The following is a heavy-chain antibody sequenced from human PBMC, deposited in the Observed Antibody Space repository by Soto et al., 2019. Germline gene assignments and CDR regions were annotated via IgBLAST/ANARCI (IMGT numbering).Heavy chain of an antibody. J-gene: IGHJ4*02. CDR2: ISSSSSYI. Sequence: GGSLRLSCAASAFTFSSYSMNWVRQAPGKGLEWVSSISSSSSYIYYADSVKGRFTISRDNAKNSLYLQMNSLRAEDTAVYYCARDVAGRFDYWGQGTLVTVSS. CDR1: AFTFSSYS. V-gene: IGHV3-21*01. CDR3: ARDVAGRFDY. D-gene: IGHD6-19*01.